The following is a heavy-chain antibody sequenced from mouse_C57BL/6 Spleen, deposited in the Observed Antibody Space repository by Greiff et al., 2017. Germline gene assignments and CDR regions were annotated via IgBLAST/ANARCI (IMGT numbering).Heavy chain of an antibody. CDR3: ARDPLRYYAMDY. V-gene: IGHV1-53*01. CDR1: GYTFTSYW. Sequence: QVQLQQPGTELVKPGASVKLSCKASGYTFTSYWMHWVKQRPGQGLEWIGNINPSNGGTNYNEKFKSKATLTVDKSSSTAYMQLSSLTSEDSAVXYCARDPLRYYAMDYWGQGTSVTVSS. J-gene: IGHJ4*01. CDR2: INPSNGGT.